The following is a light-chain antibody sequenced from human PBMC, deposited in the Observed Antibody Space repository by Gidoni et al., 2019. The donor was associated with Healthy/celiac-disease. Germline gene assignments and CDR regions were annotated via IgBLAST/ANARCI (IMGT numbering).Light chain of an antibody. J-gene: IGKJ2*01. CDR3: QQYDNLPMYT. V-gene: IGKV1-33*01. CDR1: QDISNY. Sequence: DIQMTQSPSSLAASVGDRVTITCQASQDISNYLNWYQQKPGKASKLLIYDASNLETGVPSRFSGSGSGTDFTFTISSLQPEDIATYYCQQYDNLPMYTFGQXTKLEIK. CDR2: DAS.